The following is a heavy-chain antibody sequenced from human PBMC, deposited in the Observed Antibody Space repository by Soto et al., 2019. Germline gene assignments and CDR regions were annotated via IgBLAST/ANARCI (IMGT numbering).Heavy chain of an antibody. CDR2: IGTAGDT. CDR3: ARGIHCSGGSCPSDYYYYGMDV. Sequence: GSLRLSCAASGFTFSSYDMHWVRQATGKGLEWVSAIGTAGDTYYPGSVKGRFTISRENAKNSLYLQMNSLRAEDTAVYYCARGIHCSGGSCPSDYYYYGMDVWGQGTTVTVSS. V-gene: IGHV3-13*01. D-gene: IGHD2-15*01. J-gene: IGHJ6*02. CDR1: GFTFSSYD.